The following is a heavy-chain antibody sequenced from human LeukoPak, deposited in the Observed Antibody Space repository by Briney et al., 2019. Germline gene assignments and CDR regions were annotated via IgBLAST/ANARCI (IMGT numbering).Heavy chain of an antibody. J-gene: IGHJ4*02. V-gene: IGHV1-58*01. CDR2: IVVGSGNT. CDR1: GFTFTSSA. Sequence: GASVKVSCKASGFTFTSSAVQWVRQARGQRLEWIGWIVVGSGNTNYARKFQERVTITRDMSTRTAYVELSSLRSEDTAVYYCAARNGITGTTGPFDYWGQGTLVTVSS. D-gene: IGHD1-7*01. CDR3: AARNGITGTTGPFDY.